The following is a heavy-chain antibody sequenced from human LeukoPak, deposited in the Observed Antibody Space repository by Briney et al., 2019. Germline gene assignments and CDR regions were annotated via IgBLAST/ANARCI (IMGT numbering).Heavy chain of an antibody. CDR1: GFTFSSYG. CDR2: ISYDGSNK. CDR3: AKELVAAGTSHLYYMDV. Sequence: QSGGSLRLSCAASGFTFSSYGMHWVRQAPGKGLEWVAVISYDGSNKYYADSVKGRFTISRDNSKNTLYLQMNSLRAEDTAVYYCAKELVAAGTSHLYYMDVWGKGTTVTVSS. V-gene: IGHV3-30*18. D-gene: IGHD6-13*01. J-gene: IGHJ6*03.